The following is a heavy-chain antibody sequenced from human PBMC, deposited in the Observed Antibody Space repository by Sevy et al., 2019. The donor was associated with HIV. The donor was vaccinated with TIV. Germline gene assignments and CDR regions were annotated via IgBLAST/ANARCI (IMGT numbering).Heavy chain of an antibody. CDR2: ITAYNDNR. CDR3: ARDRGYSGSLHFDY. J-gene: IGHJ4*02. CDR1: GYTFTSYG. Sequence: ASVKVSCKASGYTFTSYGINWVRQAPGQGLEWMGWITAYNDNRNYAQRFQDRVTMTTDTSTSTAYMELRSLRSDDTAVYYCARDRGYSGSLHFDYWGQGTLVTVSS. V-gene: IGHV1-18*01. D-gene: IGHD1-26*01.